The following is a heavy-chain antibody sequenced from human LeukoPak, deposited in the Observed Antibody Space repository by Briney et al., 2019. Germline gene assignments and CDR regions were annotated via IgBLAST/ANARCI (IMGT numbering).Heavy chain of an antibody. CDR3: ARDSSSWFRFDY. V-gene: IGHV3-74*01. Sequence: GGSLRLSCAASGFTFSNYWMHWVRQAPGKGLVWVSHINSDGSSTSYADSVKGRFTISRDSAKNTLYLQMNSLRVEDTAVYYCARDSSSWFRFDYWGQGTLVTVSS. D-gene: IGHD6-13*01. J-gene: IGHJ4*02. CDR2: INSDGSST. CDR1: GFTFSNYW.